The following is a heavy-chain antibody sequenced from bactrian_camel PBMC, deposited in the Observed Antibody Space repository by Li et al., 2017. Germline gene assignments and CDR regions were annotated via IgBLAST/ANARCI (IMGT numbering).Heavy chain of an antibody. CDR1: GYTLSNAC. CDR3: AASFTACVARAHYVERYAY. CDR2: IASDGRT. Sequence: VQLVESGGGSVQPGGSLRLSCAASGYTLSNACVGWFRQAPGKEREGVAAIASDGRTHYADSFQGRFTVSTDNARKFLYLQLNDLKPEDTAVYYCAASFTACVARAHYVERYAYWGQGTQVTVS. D-gene: IGHD8*01. V-gene: IGHV3S67*01. J-gene: IGHJ4*01.